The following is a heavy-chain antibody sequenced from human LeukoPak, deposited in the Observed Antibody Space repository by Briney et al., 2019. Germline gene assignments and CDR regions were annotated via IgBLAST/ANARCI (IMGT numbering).Heavy chain of an antibody. Sequence: GGSLRLSCAASGFTFSSYSMNWVRQAPGKGLEWVSSISSGGSYIYYADSVKGRFTISRDNAKNSLYLQMNSLRAEDTAVYFCASACSSGWYYFDYWGQGTPVTVPS. D-gene: IGHD6-19*01. J-gene: IGHJ4*02. CDR2: ISSGGSYI. CDR3: ASACSSGWYYFDY. V-gene: IGHV3-21*01. CDR1: GFTFSSYS.